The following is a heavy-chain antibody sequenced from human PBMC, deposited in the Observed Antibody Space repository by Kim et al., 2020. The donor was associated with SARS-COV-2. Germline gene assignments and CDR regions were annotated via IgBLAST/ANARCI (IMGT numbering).Heavy chain of an antibody. CDR2: IIPIFGTA. CDR1: GGTFSSYA. Sequence: SVKVSCKASGGTFSSYAISWVRQAPGQGLEWMGGIIPIFGTANYAQKFQGRVTITADESTSTAYMELSSLRSEDTAVYYCARSGVGARRRFDYWGQGTLVTVSS. CDR3: ARSGVGARRRFDY. D-gene: IGHD1-26*01. J-gene: IGHJ4*02. V-gene: IGHV1-69*13.